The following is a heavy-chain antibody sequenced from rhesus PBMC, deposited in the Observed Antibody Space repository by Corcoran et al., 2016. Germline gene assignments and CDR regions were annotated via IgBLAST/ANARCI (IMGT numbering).Heavy chain of an antibody. D-gene: IGHD2-39*01. J-gene: IGHJ5-2*02. CDR2: ISGSGGGA. CDR3: ATLVGVPGSLDV. V-gene: IGHV4-173*01. Sequence: QVQLQESGPGLVKPSETLSLTCAVSGGSVSSHYWSWIRQSPGKGLAWIGRISGSGGGAEYNPSLKSRVTRSTETSKNQFSLRLTSGTAADTALYFCATLVGVPGSLDVWGRGVLVTVSS. CDR1: GGSVSSHY.